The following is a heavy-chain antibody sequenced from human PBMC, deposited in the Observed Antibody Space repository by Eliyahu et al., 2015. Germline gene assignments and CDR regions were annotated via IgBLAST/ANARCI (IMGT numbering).Heavy chain of an antibody. CDR1: GFTFRSXG. J-gene: IGHJ4*02. Sequence: QVQLVESGGGVXXPGXSLRLSXAGSGFTFRSXGMXWXRQAPGKGLEWVAVIWYDGSNKYYADSVKGRFTISRDNSKNTLYLQMNSLRAEDTAVYYCARDKSPAIWGQGTLVTVSS. V-gene: IGHV3-33*01. CDR3: ARDKSPAI. CDR2: IWYDGSNK.